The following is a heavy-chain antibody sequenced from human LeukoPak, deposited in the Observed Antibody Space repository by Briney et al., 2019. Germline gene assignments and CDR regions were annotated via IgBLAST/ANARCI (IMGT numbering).Heavy chain of an antibody. CDR2: INHSENT. CDR3: ATKTGHKGNWFDP. J-gene: IGHJ5*02. D-gene: IGHD1-1*01. CDR1: GRSLSVYY. V-gene: IGHV4-34*01. Sequence: SATLSLTCAVYGRSLSVYYWSWIRQHPRKGREWIGEINHSENTNYDPSLNSLDTISVDTANKQSSLKLSPVAAADTAVYYWATKTGHKGNWFDPWGQGTLVTVSS.